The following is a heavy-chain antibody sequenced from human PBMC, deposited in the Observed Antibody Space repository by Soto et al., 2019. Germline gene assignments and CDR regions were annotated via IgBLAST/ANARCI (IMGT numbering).Heavy chain of an antibody. CDR1: GFTFSSYW. CDR2: IKQDGSEK. D-gene: IGHD4-17*01. Sequence: GGSLRLSCAASGFTFSSYWINWVRQAPGKGLEWVANIKQDGSEKYYVDSVKGRFTISRDSAENSVYLQMHSLRAEDTAVYYCAASPDYGPQFDFWGQGSLVTVPS. V-gene: IGHV3-7*01. J-gene: IGHJ4*02. CDR3: AASPDYGPQFDF.